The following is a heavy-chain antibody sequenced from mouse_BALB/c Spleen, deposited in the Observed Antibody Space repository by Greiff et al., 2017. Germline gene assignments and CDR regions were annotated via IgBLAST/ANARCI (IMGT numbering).Heavy chain of an antibody. CDR3: ARYGLRLHYAMDY. CDR1: GDSITSGY. D-gene: IGHD1-2*01. J-gene: IGHJ4*01. CDR2: ISYSGST. Sequence: EVQLKESGPSLVKPSQTLSLTCSVTGDSITSGYWNWIRKFPGNKLEYMGYISYSGSTYYNPSLKSRISITRDTSKNQYYLQLNSVTTEDTATYYCARYGLRLHYAMDYWGQGTSVTVSS. V-gene: IGHV3-8*02.